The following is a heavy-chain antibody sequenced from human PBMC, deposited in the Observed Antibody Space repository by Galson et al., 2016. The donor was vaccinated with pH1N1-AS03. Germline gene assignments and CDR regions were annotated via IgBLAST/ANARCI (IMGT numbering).Heavy chain of an antibody. CDR2: INPKNGVT. Sequence: SVKVSCKASGYIFTDFYVHWVRQAPGQGLEWMGWINPKNGVTNYAQKFQAWVTMTGDTSISTAYMELHGLKSDDTAVYYCARDPRGPCSSATCATTYSFGMDVWGQGTTVIVSS. V-gene: IGHV1-2*04. CDR1: GYIFTDFY. D-gene: IGHD1-26*01. J-gene: IGHJ6*02. CDR3: ARDPRGPCSSATCATTYSFGMDV.